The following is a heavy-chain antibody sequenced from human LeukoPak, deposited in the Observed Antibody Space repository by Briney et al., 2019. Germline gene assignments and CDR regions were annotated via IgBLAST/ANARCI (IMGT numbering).Heavy chain of an antibody. CDR2: IYHSGST. CDR3: ARIARNCTNGVCQNTGFDY. Sequence: PSETLSLTCTVSGYSISSGYYWGWIRQPPGRGLEWIGSIYHSGSTYYNPSLKSRVTISVDTSKNQFSLKLSSVTAADTAVYYCARIARNCTNGVCQNTGFDYWGQRTLVTVSS. D-gene: IGHD2-8*01. CDR1: GYSISSGYY. V-gene: IGHV4-38-2*02. J-gene: IGHJ4*02.